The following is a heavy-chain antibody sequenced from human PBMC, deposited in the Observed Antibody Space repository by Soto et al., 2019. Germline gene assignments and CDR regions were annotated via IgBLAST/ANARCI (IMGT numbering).Heavy chain of an antibody. Sequence: ASVKVSCKASGDTFTDYYIHWVRQAPGQGLEWMGTVNPSGGHTTYAQHFLGRVTMTRDTSTSTLYMELTSLTSDDTAIYYCARGGHVVVVTAALDYWGQGTLVTVSS. D-gene: IGHD2-21*02. CDR1: GDTFTDYY. V-gene: IGHV1-46*01. CDR3: ARGGHVVVVTAALDY. CDR2: VNPSGGHT. J-gene: IGHJ4*02.